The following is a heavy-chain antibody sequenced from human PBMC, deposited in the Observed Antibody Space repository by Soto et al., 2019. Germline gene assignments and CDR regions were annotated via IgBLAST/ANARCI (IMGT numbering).Heavy chain of an antibody. V-gene: IGHV1-2*04. CDR3: ARSPNHDYYDSSGYYYSWFDP. CDR1: GYTFTGYY. Sequence: GASVKVSCKASGYTFTGYYMHWVRQAPGQGLEWMGWINPNSGGTNYAQKFQGWVTMTRDTSISTAYMELSRLRSDDTAVYYCARSPNHDYYDSSGYYYSWFDPWGQGTLVTVSS. CDR2: INPNSGGT. D-gene: IGHD3-22*01. J-gene: IGHJ5*02.